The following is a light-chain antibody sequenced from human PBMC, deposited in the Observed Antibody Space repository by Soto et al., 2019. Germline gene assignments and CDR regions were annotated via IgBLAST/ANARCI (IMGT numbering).Light chain of an antibody. CDR1: QSISSY. CDR3: QQYHSYST. J-gene: IGKJ1*01. CDR2: AAS. Sequence: DIQMTQSPSTLSGSVGDRVTIPCRASQSISSYLNWYQQKPGKAPKLLIYAASSLQSGVPSRFSGSGSGTEFSLTISSLQPDDFATYYCQQYHSYSTFGQGTKVDI. V-gene: IGKV1-5*01.